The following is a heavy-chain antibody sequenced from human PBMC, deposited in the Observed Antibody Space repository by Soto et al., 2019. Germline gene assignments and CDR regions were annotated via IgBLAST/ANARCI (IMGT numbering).Heavy chain of an antibody. Sequence: SETLSLTCTVSGGSISSYYWSWIRQPPGKGLEWIGYIYYSGSTNYNPSLKSRVAISVDTSKNQFSLKLSSVTAADTAVYYCARRAGVTSFLDWFDPWGQGTLVTVSS. D-gene: IGHD3-3*01. V-gene: IGHV4-59*01. CDR3: ARRAGVTSFLDWFDP. J-gene: IGHJ5*02. CDR2: IYYSGST. CDR1: GGSISSYY.